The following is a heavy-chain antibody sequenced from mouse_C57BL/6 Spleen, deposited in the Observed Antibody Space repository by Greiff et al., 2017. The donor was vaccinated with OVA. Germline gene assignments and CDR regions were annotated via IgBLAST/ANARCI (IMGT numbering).Heavy chain of an antibody. D-gene: IGHD1-1*01. J-gene: IGHJ4*01. CDR2: ISNGGGST. V-gene: IGHV5-12*01. Sequence: EVKVEESGGGLVQPGGSLKLSCAASGFTFSDYYMYWVRQTPEKRLEWVAYISNGGGSTYYPDTVKGRFTISRDNAKNTLYLQMSRLKSEDTAMYYCARQYYYGSSFYAMDYWGQGTSVTVSS. CDR1: GFTFSDYY. CDR3: ARQYYYGSSFYAMDY.